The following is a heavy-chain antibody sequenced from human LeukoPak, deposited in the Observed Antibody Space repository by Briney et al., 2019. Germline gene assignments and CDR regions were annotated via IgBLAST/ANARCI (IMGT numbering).Heavy chain of an antibody. J-gene: IGHJ4*02. V-gene: IGHV1-46*01. CDR3: ARPVDVVGVVATIFDY. CDR1: GYTFTSHY. Sequence: ASVKVSWKASGYTFTSHYMHWVRQTPGQGLECMGIINRSGGSTSYAQKSQGRVTMTRDTSTSTVYMELSSLRSEVSAVYYCARPVDVVGVVATIFDYWGQGTLVTVSS. CDR2: INRSGGST. D-gene: IGHD5-12*01.